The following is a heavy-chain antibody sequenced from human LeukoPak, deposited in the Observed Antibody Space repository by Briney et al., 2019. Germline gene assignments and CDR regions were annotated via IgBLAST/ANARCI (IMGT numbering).Heavy chain of an antibody. CDR3: ARGWDSSGYLYYYYYYMDV. V-gene: IGHV4-39*07. CDR1: GGSISSSSYY. CDR2: IYYSGST. D-gene: IGHD3-22*01. Sequence: SETLSLTCTVSGGSISSSSYYWGWIRQPPGKGLEWIGSIYYSGSTYYNPSLTSRVTISVDTSKNQFSLKLSSVTAADTAVYYCARGWDSSGYLYYYYYYMDVWGKGTTVTVSS. J-gene: IGHJ6*03.